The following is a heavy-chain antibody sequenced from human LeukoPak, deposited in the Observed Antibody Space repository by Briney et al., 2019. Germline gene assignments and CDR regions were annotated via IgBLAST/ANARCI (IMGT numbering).Heavy chain of an antibody. CDR2: ISRDSSNI. CDR3: ARGGRGSYYLGDS. CDR1: GFTFSSYD. J-gene: IGHJ4*02. V-gene: IGHV3-21*01. D-gene: IGHD1-26*01. Sequence: GGSLRLSCAASGFTFSSYDMNWVRQAPGKGLEWVASISRDSSNIYSADSVKGRFTISRDNAKNSLYLQMNSLRVEDTAVYYCARGGRGSYYLGDSWGQGTLVTVSS.